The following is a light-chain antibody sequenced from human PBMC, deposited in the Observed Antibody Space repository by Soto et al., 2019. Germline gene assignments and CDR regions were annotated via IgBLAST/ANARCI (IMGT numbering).Light chain of an antibody. Sequence: QSALTQPASVSGSPGQSITVSCTGTSSDIGGYNYVSWYQQHPGKAPKLMVYEVTNRPSGVSDRFSGSKSGNTASLTISGLQADDEGYYYCSSYTTSYFYVFGPGTKLTVL. J-gene: IGLJ1*01. V-gene: IGLV2-14*01. CDR3: SSYTTSYFYV. CDR2: EVT. CDR1: SSDIGGYNY.